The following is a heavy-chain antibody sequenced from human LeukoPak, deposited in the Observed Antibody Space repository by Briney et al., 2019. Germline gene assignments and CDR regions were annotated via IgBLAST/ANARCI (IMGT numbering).Heavy chain of an antibody. CDR1: GFTFSDYY. V-gene: IGHV3-11*04. J-gene: IGHJ4*02. D-gene: IGHD3-9*01. Sequence: GGSLRLSCAASGFTFSDYYLSWIRQAPGKGLEWVSYISRDGTTIYYADSVKGRFTISRDNAKNSLFLQMNSLRAEDTAVYYCARVEDYDILTGFDYWGQGTLVTVSS. CDR2: ISRDGTTI. CDR3: ARVEDYDILTGFDY.